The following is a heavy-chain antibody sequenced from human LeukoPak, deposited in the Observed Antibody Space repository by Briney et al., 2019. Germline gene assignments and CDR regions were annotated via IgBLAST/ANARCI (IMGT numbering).Heavy chain of an antibody. Sequence: PGGSLRLSCAASGFTFSSYAMSWVRQAPGKGLKWVSAISGSGGSTYYADSVKGRFTISRDNSKNTLYLQMNSLRAEDTAVYYCAKDHLLWFGELLYFFDYWGQGTLVTVSS. J-gene: IGHJ4*02. CDR3: AKDHLLWFGELLYFFDY. CDR1: GFTFSSYA. CDR2: ISGSGGST. V-gene: IGHV3-23*01. D-gene: IGHD3-10*01.